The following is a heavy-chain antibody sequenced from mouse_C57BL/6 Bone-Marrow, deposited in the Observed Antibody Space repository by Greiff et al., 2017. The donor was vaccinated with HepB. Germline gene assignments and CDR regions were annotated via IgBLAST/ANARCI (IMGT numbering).Heavy chain of an antibody. J-gene: IGHJ3*01. CDR2: IYPRSGNT. V-gene: IGHV1-81*01. Sequence: VQGVESGAELARPGASVKLSCKASGYTFTSYGIRWVKQRTGQGLEWIGEIYPRSGNTYYNEKFKGKATLTANKSSSTAYMELRSLTSEDSAVYFCARAYYDYGWFAYWGQGTLVTVSA. CDR1: GYTFTSYG. CDR3: ARAYYDYGWFAY. D-gene: IGHD2-4*01.